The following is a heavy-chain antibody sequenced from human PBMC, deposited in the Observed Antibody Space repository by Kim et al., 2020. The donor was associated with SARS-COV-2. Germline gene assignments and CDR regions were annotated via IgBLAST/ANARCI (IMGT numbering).Heavy chain of an antibody. CDR1: GFSFSFSLHA. Sequence: GGSLRLSCATSGFSFSFSLHAMAWVRQAPGMGLEWVAVISGDGHTTYYVDSVEGRFIISRDNSKDTLFLQMKGLRADDTATYFCARAAWAEAITTSYYYDAWSQGTLVTVSS. V-gene: IGHV3-23*01. J-gene: IGHJ4*02. CDR3: ARAAWAEAITTSYYYDA. CDR2: ISGDGHTT. D-gene: IGHD1-26*01.